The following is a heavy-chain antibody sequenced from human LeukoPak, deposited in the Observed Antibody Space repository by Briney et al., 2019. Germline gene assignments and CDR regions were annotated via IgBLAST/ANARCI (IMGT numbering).Heavy chain of an antibody. CDR3: ARIDKTQRLVLGVEQ. V-gene: IGHV4-38-2*02. J-gene: IGHJ1*01. D-gene: IGHD6-13*01. Sequence: SETLSLTCTVAGYYVTDGYYWGWIRQPPGKGLEWIGHIYHFGDTFYNPSLNTRVTLSVDTSQNQISLTLTSLTAADTATYYCARIDKTQRLVLGVEQWGQGTLVTVSS. CDR1: GYYVTDGYY. CDR2: IYHFGDT.